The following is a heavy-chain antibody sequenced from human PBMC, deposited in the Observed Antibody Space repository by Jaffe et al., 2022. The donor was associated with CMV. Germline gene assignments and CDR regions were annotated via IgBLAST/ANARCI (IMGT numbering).Heavy chain of an antibody. CDR3: ARAPQWDYGGNSDFDY. D-gene: IGHD4-17*01. V-gene: IGHV3-66*01. J-gene: IGHJ4*02. CDR2: IYSGGST. Sequence: EVQLVESGGGLVQPGGSLRLSCAASGFTVSSSYMNWVRQAPGKGLEWVSVIYSGGSTYYADAVKGRFTMSRDNSKNTVYLQMNSLRAEDTAVYYCARAPQWDYGGNSDFDYWGQGTLVTVSS. CDR1: GFTVSSSY.